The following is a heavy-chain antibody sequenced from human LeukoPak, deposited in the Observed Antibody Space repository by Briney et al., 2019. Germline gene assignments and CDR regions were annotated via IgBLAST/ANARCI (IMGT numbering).Heavy chain of an antibody. Sequence: GGSLRLSCAASGFTFSSYAMSWVRQAPGKGLEWVSAISGSGGSTYYADSVKGRFTISRDNSKNTLYLQMNSLRAEDTAVYYCAKVLRGGYLAGGFDYWGQGTLVTVSS. CDR1: GFTFSSYA. CDR3: AKVLRGGYLAGGFDY. V-gene: IGHV3-23*01. J-gene: IGHJ4*02. D-gene: IGHD2-21*02. CDR2: ISGSGGST.